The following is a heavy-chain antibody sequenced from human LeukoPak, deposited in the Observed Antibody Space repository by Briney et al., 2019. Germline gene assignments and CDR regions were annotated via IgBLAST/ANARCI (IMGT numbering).Heavy chain of an antibody. Sequence: GGSLRLSCAASGFTFSSYAMHWVRQATGKGLEWVAVISYDGGNKYYADSVKGRFTISRDNSKNTLYLQMNSLRAEDTAVYYCAREGFMIVVVSYMDVWGKGTTVTVS. J-gene: IGHJ6*03. D-gene: IGHD3-22*01. V-gene: IGHV3-30*04. CDR1: GFTFSSYA. CDR2: ISYDGGNK. CDR3: AREGFMIVVVSYMDV.